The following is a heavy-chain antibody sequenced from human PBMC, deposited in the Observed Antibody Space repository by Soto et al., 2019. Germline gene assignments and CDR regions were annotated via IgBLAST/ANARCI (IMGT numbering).Heavy chain of an antibody. CDR3: AKDHRH. CDR2: ISGSGGTT. Sequence: GGSLRLSCAAAGVTFSSYAMSGVSQAPGKGLEWVSAISGSGGTTYYADSVKGRFTISRDNSKNPLYLQMNSLRAEDTAVYYCAKDHRHWGQGTLVTVSS. J-gene: IGHJ4*02. V-gene: IGHV3-23*01. CDR1: GVTFSSYA.